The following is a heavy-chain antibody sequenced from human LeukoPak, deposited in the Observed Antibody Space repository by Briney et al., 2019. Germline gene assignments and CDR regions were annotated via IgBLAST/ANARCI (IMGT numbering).Heavy chain of an antibody. Sequence: PSQTLSLTCAVSGGSISSGGYSWSWIRQPPGKRLEWIGHIYTTGSTNYNPSLKSRVTISLDTSKNQFSLKLSSVTAADTAVYYCARGAYFYGSGINWFDPWGQGTLITVSS. CDR3: ARGAYFYGSGINWFDP. D-gene: IGHD3-10*01. CDR2: IYTTGST. V-gene: IGHV4-61*09. J-gene: IGHJ5*02. CDR1: GGSISSGGYS.